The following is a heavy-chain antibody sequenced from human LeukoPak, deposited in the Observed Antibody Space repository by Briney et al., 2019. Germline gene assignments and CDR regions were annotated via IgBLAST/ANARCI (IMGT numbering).Heavy chain of an antibody. D-gene: IGHD6-13*01. CDR3: ARAISASSWYHY. V-gene: IGHV4-39*07. J-gene: IGHJ4*02. CDR1: GGSISSGSYY. Sequence: PSETLSLTCTVSGGSISSGSYYWGCIRQPPGKGLEWIGTIYHSGSTYYNPSLKSRVTISVDTSKNQFSLKLTSVTAADTAVYFCARAISASSWYHYWGQGTLVTVSS. CDR2: IYHSGST.